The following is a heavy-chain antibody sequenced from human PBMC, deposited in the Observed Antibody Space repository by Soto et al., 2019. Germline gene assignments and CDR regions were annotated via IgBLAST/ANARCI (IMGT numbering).Heavy chain of an antibody. CDR1: GGTFSSYA. Sequence: GPSVKVSCKASGGTFSSYAISWVRQAPGQGLEWMGGIIPIFGTANYAQKFQGRVTITADESTSTAYMELSSLRSEDTAVYYCARASKDFWSGKRGFDPWGQGTLVTVSS. CDR2: IIPIFGTA. J-gene: IGHJ5*02. CDR3: ARASKDFWSGKRGFDP. D-gene: IGHD3-3*01. V-gene: IGHV1-69*13.